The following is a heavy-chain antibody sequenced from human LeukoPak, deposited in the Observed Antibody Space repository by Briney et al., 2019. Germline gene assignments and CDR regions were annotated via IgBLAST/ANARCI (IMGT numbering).Heavy chain of an antibody. J-gene: IGHJ4*02. CDR2: IYHSGST. V-gene: IGHV4-38-2*02. CDR1: GYSISSGYY. Sequence: SETLSLTCTVSGYSISSGYYWGWIRQPPGKGLEWIGSIYHSGSTYYNPSLKSRVTISVHTSKNQFSLKLSSVTAADTAVYYCARSRYSSGWYVYWGQGTLVTVSS. D-gene: IGHD6-19*01. CDR3: ARSRYSSGWYVY.